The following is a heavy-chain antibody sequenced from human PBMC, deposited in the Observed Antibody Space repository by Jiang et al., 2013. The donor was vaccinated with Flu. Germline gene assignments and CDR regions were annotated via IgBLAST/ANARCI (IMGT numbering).Heavy chain of an antibody. D-gene: IGHD1-7*01. V-gene: IGHV1-46*01. CDR3: ARRVTGTTGGMDV. Sequence: SGAEVKKPGASVKVSCKASGYTFTSYYMHWVRQAPGQGLEWMGIINPSGGSTGYAQKFQGRVTMTRDTSTSTVYMELSSLRSEDTAVYYCARRVTGTTGGMDVWGQGTTVTVSS. CDR2: INPSGGST. CDR1: GYTFTSYY. J-gene: IGHJ6*02.